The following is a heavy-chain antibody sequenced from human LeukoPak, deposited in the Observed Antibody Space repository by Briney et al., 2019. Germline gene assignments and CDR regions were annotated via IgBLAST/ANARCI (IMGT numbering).Heavy chain of an antibody. D-gene: IGHD3-22*01. V-gene: IGHV3-33*01. CDR2: TWSGGGSK. CDR1: GFIFSNYG. CDR3: ARDADTSGHYSYFDY. J-gene: IGHJ4*02. Sequence: GGSLRLSCAASGFIFSNYGVHWVRQAPGKGLEWVAVTWSGGGSKYYADSVKGRFTVSRDNSKNTVYLELNSLRAEDTAVYFFARDADTSGHYSYFDYWGQGTLVTVSS.